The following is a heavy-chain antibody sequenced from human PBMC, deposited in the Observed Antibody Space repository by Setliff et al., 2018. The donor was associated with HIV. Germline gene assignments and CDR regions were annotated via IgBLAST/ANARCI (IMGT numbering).Heavy chain of an antibody. J-gene: IGHJ3*02. CDR1: GYSFTGYY. Sequence: GASVKVSCKASGYSFTGYYIHWVRQAPGQGLEWMGWINPDNGVTYYRQTFQGRVTMTRDTSIDTAYMALSSLRSDDTALYYCARDPTLDDSNPFDIWGQGTMVTVSS. CDR2: INPDNGVT. V-gene: IGHV1-2*02. CDR3: ARDPTLDDSNPFDI. D-gene: IGHD3-22*01.